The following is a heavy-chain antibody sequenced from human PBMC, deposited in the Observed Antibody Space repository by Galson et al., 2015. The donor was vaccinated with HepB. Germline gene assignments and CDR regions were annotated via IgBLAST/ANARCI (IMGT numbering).Heavy chain of an antibody. D-gene: IGHD2-15*01. CDR1: GFTFSSYW. CDR2: INSDGSST. J-gene: IGHJ4*02. V-gene: IGHV3-74*01. CDR3: AREPLGYCSGGSCYSGFDY. Sequence: SLRLSCAASGFTFSSYWMHWVRQAPGKGLVWVSRINSDGSSTSYADSVKGRFTISRDNAKNTLYLQMNSLRAEDTAVYYCAREPLGYCSGGSCYSGFDYWGQGTLVTVSS.